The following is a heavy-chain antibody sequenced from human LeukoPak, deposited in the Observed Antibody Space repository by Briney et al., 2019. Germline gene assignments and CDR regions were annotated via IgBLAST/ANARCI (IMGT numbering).Heavy chain of an antibody. CDR2: IRSKAYGGTT. Sequence: PGGSLRLFCTASGFTFGDYAMSWVRQAPGKGLEWVGFIRSKAYGGTTEYAASAKGRFTISRDDSKSIAYLQMNSLKTEDTAVYYCTRVAPQVTYYYYGMDVWGQGTTVTVSS. J-gene: IGHJ6*02. CDR1: GFTFGDYA. CDR3: TRVAPQVTYYYYGMDV. V-gene: IGHV3-49*04. D-gene: IGHD3-10*01.